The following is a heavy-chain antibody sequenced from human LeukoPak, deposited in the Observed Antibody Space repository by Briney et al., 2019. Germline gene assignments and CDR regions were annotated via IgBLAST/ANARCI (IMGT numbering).Heavy chain of an antibody. CDR2: IIPMLAIA. Sequence: ASVKVSCKASGGTFSSSPITWVRQAPGQGLEWMGRIIPMLAIANYAQKFQGRVTITADKSTRTAYMELISLRSEDTAVYYCARPLYCSSTSCPLDPWGQGTLVTVSS. CDR1: GGTFSSSP. J-gene: IGHJ5*02. CDR3: ARPLYCSSTSCPLDP. D-gene: IGHD2-2*01. V-gene: IGHV1-69*02.